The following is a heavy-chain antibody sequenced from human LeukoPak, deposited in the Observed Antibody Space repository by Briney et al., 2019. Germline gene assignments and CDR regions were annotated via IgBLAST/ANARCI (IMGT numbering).Heavy chain of an antibody. CDR1: GASIRTANYY. D-gene: IGHD2-21*01. Sequence: SETLSLTCTVSGASIRTANYYWSWTRQYPGKGLEWIVYMEYSVSTRYNPYLKSRVVISADTSKNQFSLNLRSVTAAASAIYYCVTYRPGDINWFDPWGQGILVTVSS. J-gene: IGHJ5*02. CDR2: MEYSVST. CDR3: VTYRPGDINWFDP. V-gene: IGHV4-31*03.